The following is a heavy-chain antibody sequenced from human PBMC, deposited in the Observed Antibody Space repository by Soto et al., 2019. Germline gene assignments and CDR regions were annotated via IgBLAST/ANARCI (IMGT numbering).Heavy chain of an antibody. CDR3: ARDNIVLVPAAINGANWFDP. D-gene: IGHD2-2*01. Sequence: ASVKVSCKASGVTFSSYTVNWVRQAPGQGLEWMGRIIPISGIPNYAQKFQGRVTFTADKATSTDYMELSSLRPEDTAVYYCARDNIVLVPAAINGANWFDPWGKGPLVTVSS. CDR2: IIPISGIP. J-gene: IGHJ5*02. CDR1: GVTFSSYT. V-gene: IGHV1-69*04.